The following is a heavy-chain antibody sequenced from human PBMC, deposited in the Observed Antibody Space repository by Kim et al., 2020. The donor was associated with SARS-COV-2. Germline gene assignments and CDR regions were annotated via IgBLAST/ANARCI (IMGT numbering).Heavy chain of an antibody. D-gene: IGHD3-10*01. J-gene: IGHJ4*02. V-gene: IGHV3-11*03. Sequence: GKCRFTISRDNAKNSLYLQMTSLRAEDTAVYYCSRMVRGVISEDFDYWGQGTLVTVSS. CDR3: SRMVRGVISEDFDY.